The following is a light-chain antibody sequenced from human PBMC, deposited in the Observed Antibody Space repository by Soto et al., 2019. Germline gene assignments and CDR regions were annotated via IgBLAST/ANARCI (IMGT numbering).Light chain of an antibody. CDR3: QHYNYWPPKT. V-gene: IGKV3-15*01. J-gene: IGKJ1*01. CDR2: GAY. Sequence: EIVMTQSPATLSVSPGERTTLSCRASQSVGNNLAWYQQKPGQAPRLLIYGAYTRATGIPARFSGSGSGTDFTLTISSPQSEDFAVYYCQHYNYWPPKTFGQGTKVDI. CDR1: QSVGNN.